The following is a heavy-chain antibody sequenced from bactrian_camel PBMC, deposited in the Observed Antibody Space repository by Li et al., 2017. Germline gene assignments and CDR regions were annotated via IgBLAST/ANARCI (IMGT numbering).Heavy chain of an antibody. D-gene: IGHD3*01. CDR2: ANSEGLA. J-gene: IGHJ6*01. CDR3: GAAYPGFDYSSGCNFDFPY. V-gene: IGHV3S53*01. CDR1: GVDRVDFLHC. Sequence: HVQLVESGGGSVQPGGSLTLSCAVSGVDRVDFLHCMGWFRQAPEKQREGVAVANSEGLATYVDSVKGRFTVSRNNAKKSVYLQMDNLKPEDTATYYCGAAYPGFDYSSGCNFDFPYSGQGTQVAVS.